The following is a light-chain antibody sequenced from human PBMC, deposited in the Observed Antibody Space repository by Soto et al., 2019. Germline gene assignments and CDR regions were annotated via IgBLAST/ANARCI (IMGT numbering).Light chain of an antibody. CDR2: DAS. CDR1: QSVTKY. J-gene: IGKJ2*03. V-gene: IGKV3-11*01. CDR3: QQRSSWYS. Sequence: EIVLTQSPATLSLSPGERATLSCRASQSVTKYIAWYQQKPGQAPRLLIYDASNRATGVPARFSGSGSGTDFTLTIRSLEPEDFAVYYCQQRSSWYSFGQGTKLEIK.